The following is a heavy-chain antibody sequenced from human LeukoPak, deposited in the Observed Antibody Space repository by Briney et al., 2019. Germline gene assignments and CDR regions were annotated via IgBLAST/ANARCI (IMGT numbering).Heavy chain of an antibody. CDR3: ARAHDGMDV. CDR1: GGSISSGGHY. J-gene: IGHJ6*02. V-gene: IGHV4-31*03. CDR2: IYYSGST. Sequence: SETLSLTCTVSGGSISSGGHYWSWIRQHPGKGLEWIGYIYYSGSTYYNPSLESRVNISVDTSKNQFSLKLSSVTAADTAVYYCARAHDGMDVWGQGTTVTVSS.